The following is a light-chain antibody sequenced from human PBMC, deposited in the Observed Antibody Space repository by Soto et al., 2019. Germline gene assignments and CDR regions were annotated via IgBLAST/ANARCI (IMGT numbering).Light chain of an antibody. V-gene: IGKV1-39*01. Sequence: DIQMTQSPSTLSSCGGDKFTITCVSSQSISIWFAWYQQKPGKAPNLLIYDASSLESGVPSRFSGSGSGTDFTLTISSLQPEDFATYYCQQSYSTPPITFGQGTKVDIK. J-gene: IGKJ1*01. CDR2: DAS. CDR1: QSISIW. CDR3: QQSYSTPPIT.